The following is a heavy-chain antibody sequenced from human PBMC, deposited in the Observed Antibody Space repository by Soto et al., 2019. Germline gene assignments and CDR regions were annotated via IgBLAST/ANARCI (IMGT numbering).Heavy chain of an antibody. CDR2: ISYDGSNK. V-gene: IGHV3-30*18. D-gene: IGHD3-10*01. J-gene: IGHJ4*02. CDR1: GFTFSSYG. CDR3: AKEWRYYGSGSPYYCDY. Sequence: QVQLVESGGGVVQPGRSLRLSCAASGFTFSSYGMHWVRQAPGKGLEWVAVISYDGSNKYYADSVKGRFTISRDNSKNTLYLQMNSLRAEDTAVYYCAKEWRYYGSGSPYYCDYWGQGTLVTVSS.